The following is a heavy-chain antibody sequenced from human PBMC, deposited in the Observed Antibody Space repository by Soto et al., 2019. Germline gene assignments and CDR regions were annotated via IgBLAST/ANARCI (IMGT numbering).Heavy chain of an antibody. D-gene: IGHD2-15*01. J-gene: IGHJ4*02. CDR2: INSDGSST. Sequence: EVQLVESGGGLVQPGGSLRLSWAASGFTFSSYWMHWVRQAPGKGLVWVSRINSDGSSTGYADSVMGRFTISRDNAKNTLYLQMNSLRAEDTAVYYCARDQGYCSGGSCYVAGYWGQGTLVTVSS. V-gene: IGHV3-74*01. CDR1: GFTFSSYW. CDR3: ARDQGYCSGGSCYVAGY.